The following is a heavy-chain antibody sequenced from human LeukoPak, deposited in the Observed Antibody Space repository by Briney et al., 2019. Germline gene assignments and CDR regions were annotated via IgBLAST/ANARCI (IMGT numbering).Heavy chain of an antibody. CDR2: INPDSGGT. V-gene: IGHV1-2*02. CDR3: ARDRSRILDY. D-gene: IGHD1-26*01. CDR1: GYTLAGYY. Sequence: ASVKVSCKASGYTLAGYYTHWVRQAPGQGLEWMGWINPDSGGTNYAQKFQGRVTMTRDTSISTAYVELSRLRSDDTAVYYCARDRSRILDYWGQGTLVTVSS. J-gene: IGHJ4*02.